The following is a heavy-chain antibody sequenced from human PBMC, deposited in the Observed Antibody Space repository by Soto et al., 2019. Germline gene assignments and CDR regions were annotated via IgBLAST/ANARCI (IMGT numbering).Heavy chain of an antibody. V-gene: IGHV4-30-4*01. CDR2: IYYSGST. CDR3: AREGITSGTVDY. CDR1: GGSVSSGDYY. J-gene: IGHJ4*02. D-gene: IGHD3-10*01. Sequence: TLSLTSTVSGGSVSSGDYYWSWIRQPPGKGLEWIGYIYYSGSTYYNPSLKSRVTISVDTSKNQFSLKLSSVTAADTAVYYCAREGITSGTVDYWGQGTLVTVSS.